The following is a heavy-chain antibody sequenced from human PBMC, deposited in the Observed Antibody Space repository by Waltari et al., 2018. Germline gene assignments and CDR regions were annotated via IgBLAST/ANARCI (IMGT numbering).Heavy chain of an antibody. CDR3: AKDRSFMPGSWHPLDY. CDR2: ISGTSATT. V-gene: IGHV3-23*01. CDR1: GFTFRRYA. Sequence: EVQLLESGGGLVQPGGSLSLSCSASGFTFRRYAMTWVRQAPGKGPEWVSVISGTSATTHYADSVKGRFTISRDNSKNTLYLQMNSLRVEDTAVYYCAKDRSFMPGSWHPLDYWGQGALVTVSS. D-gene: IGHD6-13*01. J-gene: IGHJ4*02.